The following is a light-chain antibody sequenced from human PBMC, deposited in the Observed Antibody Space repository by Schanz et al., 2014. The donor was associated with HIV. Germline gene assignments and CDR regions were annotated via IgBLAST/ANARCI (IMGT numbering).Light chain of an antibody. Sequence: QSALTQPASVSGSPGQSITISCTGTSSDVGGYNYVSWYQQHPGKAPKLMIYDVGNRPSGVSNRFSGSKSGNTASLTISGLQAEDEADYYCSSYAGTNFVFGTGTKLTVL. V-gene: IGLV2-14*03. J-gene: IGLJ1*01. CDR1: SSDVGGYNY. CDR3: SSYAGTNFV. CDR2: DVG.